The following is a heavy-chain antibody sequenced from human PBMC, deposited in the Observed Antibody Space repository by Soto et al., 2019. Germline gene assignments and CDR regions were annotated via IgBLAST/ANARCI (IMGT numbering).Heavy chain of an antibody. CDR3: AKDRATVTTFPPRYYYYGMDV. CDR2: ISYDGSNK. V-gene: IGHV3-30*18. J-gene: IGHJ6*02. Sequence: GGSLRLSCAASGFTFSSYGMHWVRQAPGKGLEWVAVISYDGSNKYYADSVKGRFTISRDNSKNTLYLQMNSLRAEDTAVYYCAKDRATVTTFPPRYYYYGMDVWGQGTTVTVSS. CDR1: GFTFSSYG. D-gene: IGHD4-4*01.